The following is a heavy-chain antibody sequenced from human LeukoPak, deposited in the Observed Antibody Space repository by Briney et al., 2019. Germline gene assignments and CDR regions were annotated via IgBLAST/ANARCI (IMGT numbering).Heavy chain of an antibody. CDR3: AKDSLYSSSWGNFDY. CDR1: GFTFSSYG. D-gene: IGHD6-13*01. CDR2: IRYDGSNK. J-gene: IGHJ4*02. Sequence: GGSLRLSCAASGFTFSSYGMHWVRQAPGKGLEWVAFIRYDGSNKYYADSVKGRFTISRDNSKNTLYLQMSSLRAEDTAVYYCAKDSLYSSSWGNFDYWGQGTLVTVSS. V-gene: IGHV3-30*02.